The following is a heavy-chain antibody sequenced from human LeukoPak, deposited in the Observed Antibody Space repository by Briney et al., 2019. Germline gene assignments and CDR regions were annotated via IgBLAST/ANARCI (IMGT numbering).Heavy chain of an antibody. V-gene: IGHV3-48*03. J-gene: IGHJ4*02. CDR3: ARMDISRPCFDY. D-gene: IGHD2-2*03. Sequence: GGSLRLSCAASGFTFSSYEMNRVRQAPGKGLVWGSYISSSGSPIYYADSVKGRFTISRDSAKNSLYLQKTRLRAEDTAVYYCARMDISRPCFDYWGQGTLVTVST. CDR1: GFTFSSYE. CDR2: ISSSGSPI.